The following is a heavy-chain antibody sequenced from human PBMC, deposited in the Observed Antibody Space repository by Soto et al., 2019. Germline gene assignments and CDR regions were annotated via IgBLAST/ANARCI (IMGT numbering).Heavy chain of an antibody. CDR2: TFYRSKWYN. D-gene: IGHD6-19*01. V-gene: IGHV6-1*01. CDR3: ARGLYRSGYYYFDY. Sequence: PSQTLSLTGAISGDSVSSNSAAWNWIRQSPSRGLEWLGRTFYRSKWYNDYAVSVKSRISLNPDTSKNQFSLQLNSVTPEDTAVYYCARGLYRSGYYYFDYWGQGNLVTVSS. J-gene: IGHJ4*02. CDR1: GDSVSSNSAA.